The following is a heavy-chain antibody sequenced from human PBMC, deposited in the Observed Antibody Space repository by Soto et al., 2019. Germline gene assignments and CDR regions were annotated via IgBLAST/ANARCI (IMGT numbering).Heavy chain of an antibody. D-gene: IGHD2-15*01. CDR2: IWYDGSNK. CDR3: ARDQSGGGCSGGRCYSNWFDP. J-gene: IGHJ5*02. V-gene: IGHV3-33*01. Sequence: QVQLVESGGGVVQPGRSLRLSCAASGFTFSSYGMHWVRQAPGKGLEWVAVIWYDGSNKYYADSVKGRFIISRDNSKNTLYLQMNSLRAEDTAVYYCARDQSGGGCSGGRCYSNWFDPWGQGTLVTVSS. CDR1: GFTFSSYG.